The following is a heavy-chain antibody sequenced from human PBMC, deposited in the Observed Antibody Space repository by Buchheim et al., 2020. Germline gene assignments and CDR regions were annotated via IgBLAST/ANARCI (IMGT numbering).Heavy chain of an antibody. D-gene: IGHD3-10*01. V-gene: IGHV1-46*01. CDR1: GYTFTSYY. J-gene: IGHJ4*02. CDR2: INPSGGST. Sequence: QVQLVQSGAEVKKPGASVKVSCKASGYTFTSYYMHWVRQAPGQGLEWMGIINPSGGSTSYAPKFQGRVTMTRDTDTRHAYMELSSLRSEDTAVYYCARDAAYYTTFDYWGQGTL. CDR3: ARDAAYYTTFDY.